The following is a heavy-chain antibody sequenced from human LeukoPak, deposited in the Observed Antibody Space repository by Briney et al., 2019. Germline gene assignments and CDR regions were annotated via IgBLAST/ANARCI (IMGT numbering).Heavy chain of an antibody. CDR1: GGPFSGYY. V-gene: IGHV4-30-4*01. J-gene: IGHJ2*01. CDR2: IYYSGST. D-gene: IGHD3-22*01. Sequence: SETLSLTCAVYGGPFSGYYWSWIRQPPGKGLEWIGYIYYSGSTYYNPSLKSRVTISVDTSKNQFSLKLSSVTAADTAVYYCARLKGYYYDSSGYYYRWYFDLWGRGTLVTVSS. CDR3: ARLKGYYYDSSGYYYRWYFDL.